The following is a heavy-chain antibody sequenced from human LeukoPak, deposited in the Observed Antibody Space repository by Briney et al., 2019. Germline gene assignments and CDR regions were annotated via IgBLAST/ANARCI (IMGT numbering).Heavy chain of an antibody. Sequence: SQTLSLTCTVSGGSISSGGYYWSWIRQPPGKGLEWIGYIYHSGSTYYNPSLESRVTISVDRSRNQFSLKLSSVTAADTAVYYCARVGDIVVVPAVPYYYMDVWGKGTTVTVSS. D-gene: IGHD2-2*01. CDR3: ARVGDIVVVPAVPYYYMDV. J-gene: IGHJ6*03. V-gene: IGHV4-30-2*01. CDR1: GGSISSGGYY. CDR2: IYHSGST.